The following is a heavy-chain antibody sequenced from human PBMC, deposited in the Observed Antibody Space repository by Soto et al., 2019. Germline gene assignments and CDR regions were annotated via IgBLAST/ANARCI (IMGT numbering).Heavy chain of an antibody. CDR2: IIPIFGTA. V-gene: IGHV1-69*13. CDR1: GGTFSSYA. Sequence: ASVKVSCKASGGTFSSYAISWVRQAPGQGLEWMGGIIPIFGTANYAQKFQGRVTITADESTSTAYMELSSLRSEDTAVYYCAREIYSKYEEGYYYYGMDVWGQGTTVTVSS. CDR3: AREIYSKYEEGYYYYGMDV. J-gene: IGHJ6*02. D-gene: IGHD4-4*01.